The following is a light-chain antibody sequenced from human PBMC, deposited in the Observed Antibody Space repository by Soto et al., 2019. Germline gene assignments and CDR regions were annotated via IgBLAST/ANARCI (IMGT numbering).Light chain of an antibody. Sequence: EIVLTQSPGTLSLSPGERATLSCRASQSVSGNYLAWYQHRPGQAPRLLIYRASNRAVGIPALFSGSGSGTDFALTISRLEPEDFAVYYCYQSGTVGQGTKVEIK. CDR3: YQSGT. CDR2: RAS. V-gene: IGKV3-20*01. J-gene: IGKJ1*01. CDR1: QSVSGNY.